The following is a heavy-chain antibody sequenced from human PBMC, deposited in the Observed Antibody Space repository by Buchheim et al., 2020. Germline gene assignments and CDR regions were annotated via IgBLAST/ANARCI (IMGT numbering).Heavy chain of an antibody. V-gene: IGHV3-33*01. CDR1: GFTFSSYG. CDR3: ARAGIVQGKDGMDV. D-gene: IGHD1-26*01. CDR2: IWYDGSNK. J-gene: IGHJ6*02. Sequence: QVQLVESGGGVVQPGRSLRLSCAASGFTFSSYGMHWVRQAPGKGLEWVAVIWYDGSNKYYADSVKGRFTISRDNSKNTLYLQMNSLRAEDTAVYYCARAGIVQGKDGMDVWGQGTT.